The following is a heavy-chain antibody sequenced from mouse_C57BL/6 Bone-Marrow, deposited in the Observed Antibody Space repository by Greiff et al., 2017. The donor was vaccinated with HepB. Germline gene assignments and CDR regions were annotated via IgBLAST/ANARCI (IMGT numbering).Heavy chain of an antibody. CDR3: ARRRDYYGSSLYAMDY. J-gene: IGHJ4*01. Sequence: QVQLQQPGAELVKPGASVKMSCKASGYTFTSYWITWVKQRPGQGLEWIGDIYPGSGSTNYNEKFKSKATLTVDTSSSTAYMQLSSLTAEDAAVYYYARRRDYYGSSLYAMDYWGQGTSVTVSS. D-gene: IGHD1-1*01. V-gene: IGHV1-55*01. CDR2: IYPGSGST. CDR1: GYTFTSYW.